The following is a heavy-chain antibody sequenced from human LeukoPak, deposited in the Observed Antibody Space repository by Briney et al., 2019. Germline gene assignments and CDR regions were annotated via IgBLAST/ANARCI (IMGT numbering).Heavy chain of an antibody. J-gene: IGHJ6*02. CDR2: IYYRGST. CDR1: GGSISSYY. V-gene: IGHV4-59*01. CDR3: ARGGAASWIQLWSLYYGMDV. Sequence: SETLSLTCTVSGGSISSYYWSWIRQPPGKGLEWIGYIYYRGSTNYNPSLKSRVTISVDTSKNQFSLKLSSVTAADTAVYYCARGGAASWIQLWSLYYGMDVWGQGTTVTVSS. D-gene: IGHD5-18*01.